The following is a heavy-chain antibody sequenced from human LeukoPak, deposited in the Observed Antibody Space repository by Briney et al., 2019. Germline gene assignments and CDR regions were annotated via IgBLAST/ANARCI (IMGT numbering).Heavy chain of an antibody. Sequence: PSETLSLTCTVSGGSISSSSYYWGWIRQPPGKGLEWIGSIYYSGSTYYNPSLKSRVTISVDTSKNQFSLKLSSVTAADTAVYYCARHERSRSLIAAADYWGQGTLVTVSS. CDR1: GGSISSSSYY. CDR2: IYYSGST. CDR3: ARHERSRSLIAAADY. D-gene: IGHD6-13*01. J-gene: IGHJ4*02. V-gene: IGHV4-39*01.